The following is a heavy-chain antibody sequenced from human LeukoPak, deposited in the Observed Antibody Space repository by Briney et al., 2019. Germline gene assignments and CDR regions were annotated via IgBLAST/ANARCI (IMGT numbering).Heavy chain of an antibody. CDR3: AKDYDFWSGNYYYYYMDV. J-gene: IGHJ6*03. CDR1: VLTFSSYA. Sequence: PRGSLRLSCAASVLTFSSYAMSGLRQAPGKGLEWVSGISGSGGSTYYADSVKGRFTISRDNSKNTLYLQMNSLRAEDTAVYYCAKDYDFWSGNYYYYYMDVWGKGTTVTVSS. CDR2: ISGSGGST. V-gene: IGHV3-23*01. D-gene: IGHD3-3*01.